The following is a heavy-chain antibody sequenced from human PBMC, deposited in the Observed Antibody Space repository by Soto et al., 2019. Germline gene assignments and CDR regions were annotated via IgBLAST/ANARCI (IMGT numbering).Heavy chain of an antibody. D-gene: IGHD3-3*01. V-gene: IGHV3-23*01. Sequence: QTGGSLRLSCAASGFTFSSYAMSWVRQAPGKGLEWVSAISGSGGSTYYADSVKGRFTISRDNSKNTLYLQMNSLRAEDTAVYYCAKPLRLRFLEWLSSPFDYWGQGTLVTVSS. J-gene: IGHJ4*02. CDR3: AKPLRLRFLEWLSSPFDY. CDR1: GFTFSSYA. CDR2: ISGSGGST.